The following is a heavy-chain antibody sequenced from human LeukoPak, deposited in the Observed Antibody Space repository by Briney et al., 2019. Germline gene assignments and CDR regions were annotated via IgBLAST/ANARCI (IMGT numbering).Heavy chain of an antibody. CDR3: ARDVYRSFDY. D-gene: IGHD5/OR15-5a*01. J-gene: IGHJ4*02. CDR2: IKYDGSEE. Sequence: PTGGSLRLSCVASGFTFSSSWMNWVRQAPGKGLEWVANIKYDGSEEYYVDSVKGRFAISRDNAQNSLYLQMNSLRAEDTAVYYCARDVYRSFDYWGQGTLVTVSS. V-gene: IGHV3-7*01. CDR1: GFTFSSSW.